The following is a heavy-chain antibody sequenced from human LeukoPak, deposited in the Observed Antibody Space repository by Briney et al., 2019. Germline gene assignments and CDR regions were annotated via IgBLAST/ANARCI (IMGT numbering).Heavy chain of an antibody. CDR1: GYRFTNYW. J-gene: IGHJ3*01. CDR3: ARRYRNDGFHF. CDR2: IYPGDSET. Sequence: GESLKISCKGSGYRFTNYWIGWVRQMPGKGLEWMGIIYPGDSETRYSPSFQGQVTISADKSISTAYLQWSSLKASDTAMYYCARRYRNDGFHFWGQGTMVTVSS. V-gene: IGHV5-51*01. D-gene: IGHD1-26*01.